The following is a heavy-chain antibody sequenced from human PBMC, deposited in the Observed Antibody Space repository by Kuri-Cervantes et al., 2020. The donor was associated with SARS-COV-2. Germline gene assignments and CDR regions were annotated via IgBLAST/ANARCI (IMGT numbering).Heavy chain of an antibody. CDR1: GGSISSYY. Sequence: ESLKISCTVSGGSISSYYWSWIRQPPGKGLEWIGYIYYSGSTNYNPSLKSRVTISVDTSKNQLSLKLSSVTAADTAVYYCARENWNYFDYWGQGTLVTVSS. CDR2: IYYSGST. V-gene: IGHV4-59*01. CDR3: ARENWNYFDY. D-gene: IGHD1-1*01. J-gene: IGHJ4*02.